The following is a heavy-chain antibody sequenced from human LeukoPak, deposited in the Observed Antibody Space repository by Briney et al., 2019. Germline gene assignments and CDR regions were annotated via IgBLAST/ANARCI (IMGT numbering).Heavy chain of an antibody. V-gene: IGHV3-21*04. CDR1: GFTFSTYT. J-gene: IGHJ4*02. CDR2: ISSSSSYI. D-gene: IGHD1-26*01. Sequence: GGSLRLSCAASGFTFSTYTIHWVRQAPGKGLEWVSSISSSSSYIYYADSVKGRFTISRDNSKNTLYLQMNSLRAEDTAVYYCAKGRSSGSLRGYFDYWGQGTLVTVSS. CDR3: AKGRSSGSLRGYFDY.